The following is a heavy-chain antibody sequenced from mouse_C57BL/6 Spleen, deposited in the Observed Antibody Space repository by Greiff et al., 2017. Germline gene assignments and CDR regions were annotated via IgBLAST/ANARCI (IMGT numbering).Heavy chain of an antibody. CDR1: GYAFSSYW. V-gene: IGHV1-80*01. Sequence: VQLQQSGAELVKPGASVKISCKASGYAFSSYWMNWVKQRPGKGLEWIGQIYPGDGDTNYNGKFKGKATLTADKSSSTAYMQLSGLTSEDSAVYFCARVGLLLYYFDYWGQGTTLTVSS. CDR3: ARVGLLLYYFDY. D-gene: IGHD2-3*01. J-gene: IGHJ2*01. CDR2: IYPGDGDT.